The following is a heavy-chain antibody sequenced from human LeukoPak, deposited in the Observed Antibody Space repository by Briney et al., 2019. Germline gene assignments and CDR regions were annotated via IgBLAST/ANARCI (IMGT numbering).Heavy chain of an antibody. Sequence: SQTLSLTCTVSGGSISSSSYYWGWIRQPPGKGLEWIGSIYYSGSTYYNPSLKSRVTISVDTSKNQFSLKLTSVTAADTAVYYCARWARWEPFWYFDLWGRGTLVTVSS. V-gene: IGHV4-39*07. CDR2: IYYSGST. CDR1: GGSISSSSYY. D-gene: IGHD1-26*01. J-gene: IGHJ2*01. CDR3: ARWARWEPFWYFDL.